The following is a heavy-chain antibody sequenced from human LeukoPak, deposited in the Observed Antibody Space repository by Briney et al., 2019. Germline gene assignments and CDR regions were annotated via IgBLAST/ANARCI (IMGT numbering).Heavy chain of an antibody. J-gene: IGHJ5*02. D-gene: IGHD4-17*01. V-gene: IGHV3-30*03. CDR2: ISYDGSNT. Sequence: GGSLRLSCTASGFTFNNYGMHWVRQAPGKGLEWVAVISYDGSNTYYADSVKGRFTISRDNSKNTLYLQMNSLRAEDTAVYYCARDYCGDYTRAGWFDPWGQGTLVTVSS. CDR3: ARDYCGDYTRAGWFDP. CDR1: GFTFNNYG.